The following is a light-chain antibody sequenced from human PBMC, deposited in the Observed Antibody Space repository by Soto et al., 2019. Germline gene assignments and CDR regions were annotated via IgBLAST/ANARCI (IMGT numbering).Light chain of an antibody. Sequence: QSALTQPASVSGSPGQSITVSCTGTSSDVGAYNLVSWYQQHPGKAPRLIIYEGTKRPSGISHRFSGSKSDNTASLTISGLRAEDEAHYHCCSYTSSSTVVFGGGTKLTVL. V-gene: IGLV2-14*02. CDR1: SSDVGAYNL. CDR3: CSYTSSSTVV. J-gene: IGLJ2*01. CDR2: EGT.